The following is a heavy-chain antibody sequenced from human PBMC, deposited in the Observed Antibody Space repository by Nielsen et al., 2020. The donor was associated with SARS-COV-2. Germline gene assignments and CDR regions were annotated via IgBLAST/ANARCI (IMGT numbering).Heavy chain of an antibody. CDR2: IIPILGIA. CDR3: ARDHTMLRGRVLYFDL. CDR1: GGTFSSYA. V-gene: IGHV1-69*04. J-gene: IGHJ2*01. Sequence: SVKVSCKASGGTFSSYAISWVRQAPGQGLEWMGRIIPILGIANYAQKFQGRVTITADKSTSTAYMELRSLRSDDTAVYYCARDHTMLRGRVLYFDLWGRGTLVTVSS. D-gene: IGHD3-10*01.